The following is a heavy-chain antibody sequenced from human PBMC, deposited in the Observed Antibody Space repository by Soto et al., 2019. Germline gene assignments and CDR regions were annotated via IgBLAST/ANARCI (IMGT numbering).Heavy chain of an antibody. D-gene: IGHD5-12*01. CDR1: GDSLSSGSYY. V-gene: IGHV4-61*01. CDR2: IYYSGST. CDR3: ARDMGYSGYDFGY. Sequence: SETLSLTCTVSGDSLSSGSYYWSWIRQPPGKAPEWIGYIYYSGSTKYNPSVKSRVTISIDTSKNQFSLKLSSVTAADTAVYYCARDMGYSGYDFGYWGQGTLVTVSS. J-gene: IGHJ4*02.